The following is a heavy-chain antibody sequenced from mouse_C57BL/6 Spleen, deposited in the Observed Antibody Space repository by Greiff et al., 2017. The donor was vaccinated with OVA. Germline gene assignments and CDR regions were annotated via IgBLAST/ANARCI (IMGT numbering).Heavy chain of an antibody. J-gene: IGHJ4*01. CDR2: IDPENGDT. CDR1: GFNIKDDY. Sequence: EVQLQQSGAELVRPGASVKLSCTASGFNIKDDYMHWVKQRPEQGLEWIGWIDPENGDTEYASKFQGKATITADTSSNTAYLQLSSLTSEDTAVYYCTTRRGYGSSYDYAMDYWGQGTSVTVSS. CDR3: TTRRGYGSSYDYAMDY. V-gene: IGHV14-4*01. D-gene: IGHD1-1*01.